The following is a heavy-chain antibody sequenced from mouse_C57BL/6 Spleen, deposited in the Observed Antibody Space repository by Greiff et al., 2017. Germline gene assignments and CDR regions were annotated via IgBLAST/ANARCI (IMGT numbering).Heavy chain of an antibody. V-gene: IGHV3-6*01. Sequence: ESGPGLVKPSQSLSLTCSVTGYSITSGYYWNWIRQFPGNKLEWMGYISYDGSNNYNPSLKNRISITRDTSKNQFFLKLNSVTTEDTATYYCAREATLAYWGQGTLVTVSA. J-gene: IGHJ3*01. CDR3: AREATLAY. D-gene: IGHD1-2*01. CDR2: ISYDGSN. CDR1: GYSITSGYY.